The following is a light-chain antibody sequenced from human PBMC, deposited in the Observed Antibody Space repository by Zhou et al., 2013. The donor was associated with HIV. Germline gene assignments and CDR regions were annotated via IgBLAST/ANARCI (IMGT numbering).Light chain of an antibody. CDR3: QEYNTESPWT. CDR1: QSIDTW. Sequence: DIQMIQSPSTLSASVGDRVTVTCRASQSIDTWVAWYQQKPGKAPKLLIYKASFLETGVSSRFSGSGSGTEFTLTISSLQPDDFATYYCQEYNTESPWTFGQGT. V-gene: IGKV1-5*03. CDR2: KAS. J-gene: IGKJ1*01.